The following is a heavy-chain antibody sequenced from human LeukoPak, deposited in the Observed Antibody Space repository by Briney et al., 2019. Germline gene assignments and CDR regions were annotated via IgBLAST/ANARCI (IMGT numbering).Heavy chain of an antibody. CDR1: GGPFSGYY. CDR3: ARGRYYDFWSGYYQGYYYYMDV. CDR2: INHSGST. D-gene: IGHD3-3*01. J-gene: IGHJ6*03. V-gene: IGHV4-34*01. Sequence: SETLSLTCAVYGGPFSGYYWSWIRQPPGKGLEWIGEINHSGSTNYNPSLKSRVTISVDTSKNQFSLKLSSVTAADTAVYYCARGRYYDFWSGYYQGYYYYMDVWGKGTTVTVSS.